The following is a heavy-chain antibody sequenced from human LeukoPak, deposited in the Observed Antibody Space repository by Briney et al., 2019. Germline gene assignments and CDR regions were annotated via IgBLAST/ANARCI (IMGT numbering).Heavy chain of an antibody. D-gene: IGHD3-22*01. CDR3: AKAVGGYYRFDY. V-gene: IGHV3-9*01. CDR1: GFTFDDYV. J-gene: IGHJ4*01. Sequence: PGGSLRLSCAASGFTFDDYVMHWVRQAPGKGLEWVSGISWNSANRDYADSVKGRFTISRDNAKNFLYLQMNSLGPEDTALYYCAKAVGGYYRFDYWGRGTLVTVSS. CDR2: ISWNSANR.